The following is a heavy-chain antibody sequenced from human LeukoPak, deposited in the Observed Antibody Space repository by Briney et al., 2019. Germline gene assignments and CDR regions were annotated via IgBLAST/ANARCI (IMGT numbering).Heavy chain of an antibody. Sequence: SVKVSCKASGGTFSSYAISWVRQAPGQGLEWMGGIIPIFGTANYAQKFQGRVTITADESTSTAYMELSSLRSEDTAVYYCASNYYDRVAPHSYYYYMDVWGKGTTVTVSS. D-gene: IGHD3-22*01. J-gene: IGHJ6*03. CDR3: ASNYYDRVAPHSYYYYMDV. V-gene: IGHV1-69*13. CDR2: IIPIFGTA. CDR1: GGTFSSYA.